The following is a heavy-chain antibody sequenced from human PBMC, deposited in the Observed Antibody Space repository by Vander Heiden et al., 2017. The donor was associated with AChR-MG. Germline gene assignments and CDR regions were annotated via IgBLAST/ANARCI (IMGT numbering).Heavy chain of an antibody. J-gene: IGHJ4*02. CDR2: ISWNSGSI. V-gene: IGHV3-9*01. Sequence: EVQLVESGGGLVQPARSLRLSCATSGFPFDDDAMHWVRQAPGKGLEWVSGISWNSGSIGYADSVKGRFTISRDNAKNSLYLQMNSLRAEDTALYYCAKDIGYNWNLGHFDYWGQGTLVTVSS. CDR1: GFPFDDDA. D-gene: IGHD1-7*01. CDR3: AKDIGYNWNLGHFDY.